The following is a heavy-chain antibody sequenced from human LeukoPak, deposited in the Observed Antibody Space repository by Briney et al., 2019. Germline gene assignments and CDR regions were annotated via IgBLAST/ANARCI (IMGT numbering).Heavy chain of an antibody. J-gene: IGHJ3*02. D-gene: IGHD7-27*01. CDR1: GYTFTGYY. V-gene: IGHV1-2*02. CDR3: ASTLTGDVGAFDI. CDR2: INPNSGGT. Sequence: ASVKVSCKASGYTFTGYYMHWVRQAPGQGLEWMGWINPNSGGTNYAQKFQGRVTMTRDTSISTAYMELSRLRSDDTAVYYCASTLTGDVGAFDIWGQGTMVTVSS.